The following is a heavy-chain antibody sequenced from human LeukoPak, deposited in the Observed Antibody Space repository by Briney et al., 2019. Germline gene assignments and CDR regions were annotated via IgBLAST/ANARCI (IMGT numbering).Heavy chain of an antibody. Sequence: SETLPLTCSVSGGSISSCGYYWGWIRQSPGRGLEWIGSVHCSGGTYYSPSLKSRVTISVDTSKNQFSLKLSSVTAADTAVYYCARVSGGVRYYYYYMDVWGKGTTVTVSS. CDR2: VHCSGGT. CDR3: ARVSGGVRYYYYYMDV. V-gene: IGHV4-39*07. D-gene: IGHD2-8*01. J-gene: IGHJ6*03. CDR1: GGSISSCGYY.